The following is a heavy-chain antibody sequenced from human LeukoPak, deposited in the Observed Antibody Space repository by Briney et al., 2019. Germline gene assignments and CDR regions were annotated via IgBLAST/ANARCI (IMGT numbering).Heavy chain of an antibody. Sequence: SETLSLTCAVYGGSFSGYYWSWIRHPPGKGLEWIGEINHSVSTNYNPSLKSRATISVDTSKNQFSLKLSSVTAADTAVYYCARPYRGSRAPYYYYYYMDVWGKGTTVTVSS. J-gene: IGHJ6*03. CDR3: ARPYRGSRAPYYYYYYMDV. CDR2: INHSVST. D-gene: IGHD2-15*01. CDR1: GGSFSGYY. V-gene: IGHV4-34*01.